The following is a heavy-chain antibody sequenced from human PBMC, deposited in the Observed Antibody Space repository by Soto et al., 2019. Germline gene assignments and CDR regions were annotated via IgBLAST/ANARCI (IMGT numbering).Heavy chain of an antibody. Sequence: EVQVLESGGGLVQPGESLRLSCAGSGFTFSSHAMSWVRQAPGKGLEWVSAIRGSGANTYYAASVKGRFTISRDNSKNSLYLQMNSLRAEDTAIYSCARVPYDDYDLYNFDHGGQGTLVTVSS. J-gene: IGHJ4*02. CDR2: IRGSGANT. CDR1: GFTFSSHA. D-gene: IGHD4-17*01. V-gene: IGHV3-23*01. CDR3: ARVPYDDYDLYNFDH.